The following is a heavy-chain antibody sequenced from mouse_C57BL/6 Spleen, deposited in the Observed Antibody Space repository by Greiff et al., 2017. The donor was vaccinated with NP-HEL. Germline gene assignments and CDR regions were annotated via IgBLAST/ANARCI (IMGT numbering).Heavy chain of an antibody. J-gene: IGHJ4*01. CDR2: INPSSGYT. Sequence: VQLQQSGAELARPGASVKMSCKASGYTFTSYTMHWVKQRPGQGLEWIGYINPSSGYTKYNEKFKDKATLTADKYSSTAYMQLSSLTSEDSAVYYSARDCSGYRYAMDYWGQGTSVTVSS. CDR1: GYTFTSYT. D-gene: IGHD3-2*02. V-gene: IGHV1-4*01. CDR3: ARDCSGYRYAMDY.